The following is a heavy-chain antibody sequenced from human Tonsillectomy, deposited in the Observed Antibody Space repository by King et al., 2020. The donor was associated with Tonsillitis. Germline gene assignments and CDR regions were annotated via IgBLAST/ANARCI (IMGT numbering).Heavy chain of an antibody. CDR1: GFTFSGYT. J-gene: IGHJ4*02. Sequence: DVQLVESGGALVKPGESLRLSCAASGFTFSGYTMTWVRQAPGKGLEWVSSISSSSKYTYYADSVKGRFTISRDNAESSLYLQMNSLRAADTAFYYCARPGALDTYYYDSTAYALDYWGQGTLVTVSS. V-gene: IGHV3-21*01. CDR2: ISSSSKYT. D-gene: IGHD3-22*01. CDR3: ARPGALDTYYYDSTAYALDY.